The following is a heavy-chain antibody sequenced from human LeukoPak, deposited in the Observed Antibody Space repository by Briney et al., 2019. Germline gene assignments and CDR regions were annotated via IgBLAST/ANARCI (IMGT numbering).Heavy chain of an antibody. CDR2: INPNSGGT. CDR1: GYAFTGYY. J-gene: IGHJ5*02. D-gene: IGHD2-2*01. CDR3: ARGGRWLGYCSSTSCPLGDWFDP. Sequence: ASVKVSCKASGYAFTGYYMHWVRQAPGQGLEWMGWINPNSGGTNYAQKFQGRVTMTRDTSISTAYMGLSRLRSDDTAVYYCARGGRWLGYCSSTSCPLGDWFDPWGQGTLVTVSS. V-gene: IGHV1-2*02.